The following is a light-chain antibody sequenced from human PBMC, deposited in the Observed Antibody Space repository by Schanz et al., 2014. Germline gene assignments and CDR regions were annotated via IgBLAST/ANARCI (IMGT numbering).Light chain of an antibody. CDR2: SNN. V-gene: IGLV1-44*01. CDR3: AAWDDSLNAWV. Sequence: QSVLTQPPSASGTPGQRVTISCSGSRSNIGGNTVNWHQQLPGTAPKLLIYSNNQRPSGVPDRISGSKSGTAASLAISGLQFEDEAVYYCAAWDDSLNAWVFGGGTKLTVL. CDR1: RSNIGGNT. J-gene: IGLJ3*02.